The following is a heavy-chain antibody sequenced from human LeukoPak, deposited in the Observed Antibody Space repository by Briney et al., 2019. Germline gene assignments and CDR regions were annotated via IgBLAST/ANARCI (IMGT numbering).Heavy chain of an antibody. V-gene: IGHV4-61*08. CDR2: IYYSGST. J-gene: IGHJ5*02. Sequence: SETLSLTCTVSGGSISSGGYYWSWIRQHPGKGLEWIGYIYYSGSTNYNPSLKSRVTMSVDTSKNQFSLKLSSVTAADTAVYYCARDEYGVSMGFDPWGQGTLVTVSS. CDR3: ARDEYGVSMGFDP. D-gene: IGHD4-17*01. CDR1: GGSISSGGYY.